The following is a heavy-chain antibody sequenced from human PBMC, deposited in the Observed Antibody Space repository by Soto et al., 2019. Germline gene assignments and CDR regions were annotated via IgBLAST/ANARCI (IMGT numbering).Heavy chain of an antibody. CDR2: IYYGGST. Sequence: KPSETLSLTCTVSGDSISSSSNYWGWIRQPPGKGLEWIGSIYYGGSTYYNPSLKSRVTISVDTSKNQFSLKLSSVTAADTAVCNCPRDRRSGCYFGSAYYGMDVWGQGNTVT. J-gene: IGHJ6*02. V-gene: IGHV4-39*07. D-gene: IGHD3-3*01. CDR1: GDSISSSSNY. CDR3: PRDRRSGCYFGSAYYGMDV.